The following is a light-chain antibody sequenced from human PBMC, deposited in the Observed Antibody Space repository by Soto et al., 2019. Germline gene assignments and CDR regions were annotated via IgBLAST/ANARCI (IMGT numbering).Light chain of an antibody. CDR1: QSVSSSY. V-gene: IGKV3-20*01. J-gene: IGKJ4*01. CDR2: GAS. CDR3: QQYGSSLGVT. Sequence: EIVLTHSPGTLSLSPGERATLSCSSSQSVSSSYLAWYQQKPGQAPRLLIYGASSRATGIPDRFSGSGSGTDFTLTISRLEPEDFAVYYCQQYGSSLGVTFGGGTKVDTK.